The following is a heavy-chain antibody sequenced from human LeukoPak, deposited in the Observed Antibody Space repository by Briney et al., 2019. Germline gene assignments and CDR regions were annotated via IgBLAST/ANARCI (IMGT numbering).Heavy chain of an antibody. CDR3: ARGWGSGSYRKSGFDY. CDR1: GYTFTSYD. CDR2: MNPNSGNT. Sequence: RASVKVSCRASGYTFTSYDINWVRQATGQGLEWMGWMNPNSGNTGYAQNFQGRVTMTRNTSISTAYMELSSLRSEDTAVYYCARGWGSGSYRKSGFDYWGQGALVTVAS. V-gene: IGHV1-8*01. J-gene: IGHJ4*02. D-gene: IGHD3-10*01.